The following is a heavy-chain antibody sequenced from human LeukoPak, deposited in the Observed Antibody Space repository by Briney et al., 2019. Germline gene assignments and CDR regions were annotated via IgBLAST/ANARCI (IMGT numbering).Heavy chain of an antibody. J-gene: IGHJ4*02. CDR3: ARVRPGSSGSYYRTS. CDR1: GFPFSDFH. D-gene: IGHD3-22*01. V-gene: IGHV3-11*04. CDR2: ITSGGGFK. Sequence: GGSLRLSCVGAGFPFSDFHMSWIRQAPGKGLEWVSDITSGGGFKYYADSVKGRFSISRDDSKNSVFLQMNSLRVEDTAVYYCARVRPGSSGSYYRTSWGQGTLVTVSS.